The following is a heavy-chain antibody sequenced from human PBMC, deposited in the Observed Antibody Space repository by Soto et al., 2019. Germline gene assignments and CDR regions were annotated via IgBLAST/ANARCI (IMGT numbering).Heavy chain of an antibody. CDR3: ARSALIIVVVPAAMDV. D-gene: IGHD2-2*01. V-gene: IGHV3-21*01. J-gene: IGHJ6*02. CDR2: ISSSSSYI. Sequence: PGGSLRLSCAASGFTFSSYSMNWVRQAPGKGLEWVSSISSSSSYIYYADSVKGRFTISRDNAKNSPYLQMNSLRAEDTAVYYCARSALIIVVVPAAMDVWGQGTTVTVSS. CDR1: GFTFSSYS.